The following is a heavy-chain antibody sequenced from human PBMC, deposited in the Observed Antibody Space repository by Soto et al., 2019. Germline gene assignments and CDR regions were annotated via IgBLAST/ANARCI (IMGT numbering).Heavy chain of an antibody. CDR3: ARDGGCSSTSCYRGDYYYYYGMDV. Sequence: SVKVSCEASGGTVSSYSISWVRQAPGQGLEWMGGIIPIFGTANYAQKFQGRVTITADKSTSTAYMELSSLRSEDTAVYYCARDGGCSSTSCYRGDYYYYYGMDVWGQGTTVTVSS. CDR2: IIPIFGTA. V-gene: IGHV1-69*06. D-gene: IGHD2-2*02. J-gene: IGHJ6*02. CDR1: GGTVSSYS.